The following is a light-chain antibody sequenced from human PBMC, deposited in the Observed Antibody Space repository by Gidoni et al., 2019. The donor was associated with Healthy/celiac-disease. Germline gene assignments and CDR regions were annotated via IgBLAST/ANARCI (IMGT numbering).Light chain of an antibody. CDR3: QKYNSAPQVT. CDR2: AAS. J-gene: IGKJ1*01. V-gene: IGKV1-27*01. CDR1: QGISNY. Sequence: DIQLTQSPSSLSASVGDRVTITGRASQGISNYLAWYQQKPGKVPKLLIYAASTLQSGVPSRFSGSGSGTDVTLTISSLQPEDVATYYCQKYNSAPQVTFGQGTKVEIK.